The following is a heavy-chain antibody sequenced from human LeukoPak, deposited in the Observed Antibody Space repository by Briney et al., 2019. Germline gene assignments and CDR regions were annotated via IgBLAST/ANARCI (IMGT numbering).Heavy chain of an antibody. V-gene: IGHV4-4*02. J-gene: IGHJ3*02. D-gene: IGHD6-19*01. Sequence: SGTLSLTCAVSGGSISSSNWWSWVRQPPGKGLEWIGEIYHSGSTNYNPSLKSRVTISVDKSKNQFSLKLSSVTAADTAVYYCARARGRAVAVASDIWGQGTMVTVSS. CDR1: GGSISSSNW. CDR3: ARARGRAVAVASDI. CDR2: IYHSGST.